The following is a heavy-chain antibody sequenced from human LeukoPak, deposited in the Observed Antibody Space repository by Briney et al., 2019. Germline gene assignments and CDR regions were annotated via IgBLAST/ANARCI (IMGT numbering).Heavy chain of an antibody. CDR3: ARDTSGGWYGLIDY. Sequence: GGSLRLSCAASGFTFSTYWMHWVRQAPGKGLVWVSRINNDGSSTNYADSVKGRFTISRDNAKNTLYLQMNSLRAEDTAVYYCARDTSGGWYGLIDYWGQGTPVTVSS. V-gene: IGHV3-74*01. CDR2: INNDGSST. D-gene: IGHD6-19*01. CDR1: GFTFSTYW. J-gene: IGHJ4*02.